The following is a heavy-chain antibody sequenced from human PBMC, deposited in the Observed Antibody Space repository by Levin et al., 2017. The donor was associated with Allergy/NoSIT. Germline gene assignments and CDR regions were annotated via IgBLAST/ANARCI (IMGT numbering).Heavy chain of an antibody. CDR2: IYYSGST. J-gene: IGHJ3*02. V-gene: IGHV4-59*08. CDR3: ARRFRDGFNQVDAFDI. CDR1: GGSISSYY. D-gene: IGHD5-24*01. Sequence: SQTLSLTCTVSGGSISSYYWSWIRQPPMKGLEWIGFIYYSGSTNYNPSLKSRVTISVDTSKNQFSLKLSSVTAADTAVYYCARRFRDGFNQVDAFDIWGQGTMVTVSS.